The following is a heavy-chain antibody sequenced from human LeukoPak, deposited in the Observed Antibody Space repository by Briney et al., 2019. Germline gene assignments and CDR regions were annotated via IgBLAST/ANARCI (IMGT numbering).Heavy chain of an antibody. D-gene: IGHD2-2*01. CDR1: GGTFSSNG. CDR2: IIPIFGTA. CDR3: AGGSKGARFYCYYYMDV. V-gene: IGHV1-69*06. Sequence: GASVKVSCKASGGTFSSNGISWVRQAPGQGLEWMGGIIPIFGTANYAQKFQGRVTITADKSTSTAYMELSSLRSEDTAVYYCAGGSKGARFYCYYYMDVWGKGTTVTVSS. J-gene: IGHJ6*03.